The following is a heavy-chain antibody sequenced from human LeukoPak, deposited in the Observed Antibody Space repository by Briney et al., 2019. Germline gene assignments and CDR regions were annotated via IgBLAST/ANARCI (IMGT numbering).Heavy chain of an antibody. CDR3: ARVSSSSTNWFDS. CDR2: ISGSGGST. J-gene: IGHJ5*01. V-gene: IGHV3-23*01. D-gene: IGHD6-19*01. Sequence: GGSLRLSCAASGFTFRSYAMSWVRQAPGKGLEWVSAISGSGGSTYYADSVKGRFTISRDNAKSSLYLQMNNLRAEDTAVYYCARVSSSSTNWFDSWGQGTLVTVSS. CDR1: GFTFRSYA.